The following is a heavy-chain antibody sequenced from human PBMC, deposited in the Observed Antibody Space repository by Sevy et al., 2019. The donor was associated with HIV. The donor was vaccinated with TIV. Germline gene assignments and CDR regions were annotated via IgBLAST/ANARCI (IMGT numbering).Heavy chain of an antibody. V-gene: IGHV6-1*01. CDR1: GDSVSSNSAA. Sequence: SQTLSLTCAISGDSVSSNSAAWNWIRQSPSRGLEWLGRTYYRSKWYNDYAVSVKSRITINPETTRNQFSLRLNSVTPEDTAVYYCARGRAARILRAVDGFDYWGQGTLVTVSS. CDR2: TYYRSKWYN. CDR3: ARGRAARILRAVDGFDY. D-gene: IGHD2-15*01. J-gene: IGHJ4*02.